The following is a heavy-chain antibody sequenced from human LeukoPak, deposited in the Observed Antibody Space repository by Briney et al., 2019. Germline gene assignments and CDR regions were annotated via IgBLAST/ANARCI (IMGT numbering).Heavy chain of an antibody. J-gene: IGHJ4*02. Sequence: SETLSLTCIVSGGSITSSSYWGWIRQPPGKVLEWIGSIYYSGSTYYNPSLKSRFTISVDTSKNQFSLKLSSVTAADTAVYYCARHHVYSVFDYWGQGTLVTVSS. CDR3: ARHHVYSVFDY. V-gene: IGHV4-39*01. CDR1: GGSITSSSY. D-gene: IGHD5/OR15-5a*01. CDR2: IYYSGST.